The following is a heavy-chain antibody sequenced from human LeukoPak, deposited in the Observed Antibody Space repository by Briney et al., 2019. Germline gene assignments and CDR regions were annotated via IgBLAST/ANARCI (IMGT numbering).Heavy chain of an antibody. J-gene: IGHJ4*02. CDR1: GFTFSSYS. Sequence: GGSLRLSCAASGFTFSSYSMNWVRQAPGKGLEWVSYISSSSSTIYYADSVKGRFTISRDNAKDSLYLQMNSLRAEDTAVYYCARGVDTAMGGLFDYWGQGTLVTVSS. CDR2: ISSSSSTI. V-gene: IGHV3-48*04. CDR3: ARGVDTAMGGLFDY. D-gene: IGHD5-18*01.